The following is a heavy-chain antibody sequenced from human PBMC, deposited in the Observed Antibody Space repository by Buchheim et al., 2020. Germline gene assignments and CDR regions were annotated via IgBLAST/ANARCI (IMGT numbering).Heavy chain of an antibody. J-gene: IGHJ5*02. V-gene: IGHV4-39*01. CDR1: GDPLSSYNYF. CDR3: AAIATDVSRWFDA. D-gene: IGHD6-13*01. CDR2: IHYSGST. Sequence: QVQLQESGPGLVKPSETLSLTCTVSGDPLSSYNYFWGWIRQPPGKGLDWIGYIHYSGSTYYSPSLQIRITMSVDTSKNQFSLNVNSVTAADTAVYYCAAIATDVSRWFDAWGQGTL.